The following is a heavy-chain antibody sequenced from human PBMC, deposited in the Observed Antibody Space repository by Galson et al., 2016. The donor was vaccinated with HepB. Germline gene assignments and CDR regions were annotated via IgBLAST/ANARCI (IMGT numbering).Heavy chain of an antibody. D-gene: IGHD2-2*01. Sequence: LSLTCAVSGYSITSNWWGWIRQPPGKGLEWTGYIYYSGDTYYNPSLNSRVTLSVDTSKNQFSLEMRSVTAVDTAVSYCARIGHCTPASCSGSFDTWGQGTIVTVSS. CDR3: ARIGHCTPASCSGSFDT. J-gene: IGHJ3*02. V-gene: IGHV4-28*01. CDR2: IYYSGDT. CDR1: GYSITSNW.